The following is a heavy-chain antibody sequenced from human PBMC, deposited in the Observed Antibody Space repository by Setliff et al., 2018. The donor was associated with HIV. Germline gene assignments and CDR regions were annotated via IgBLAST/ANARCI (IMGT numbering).Heavy chain of an antibody. V-gene: IGHV4-39*07. J-gene: IGHJ3*02. Sequence: ASETLSLTCTVSGGSISSSSHYWGWIRQPPGKGLEWIGSMSFSGNTYNNPSLKSRVTISVDTSKNQFSLKLSSVTAADTAVYYCARDDYGDYTVFDIRGQGTMVTVSS. CDR2: MSFSGNT. CDR3: ARDDYGDYTVFDI. CDR1: GGSISSSSHY. D-gene: IGHD4-17*01.